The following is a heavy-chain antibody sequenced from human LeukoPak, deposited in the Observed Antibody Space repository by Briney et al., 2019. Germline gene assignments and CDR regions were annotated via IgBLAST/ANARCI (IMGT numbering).Heavy chain of an antibody. J-gene: IGHJ6*02. Sequence: GASVKVSCKASGYTFTGYYMHWVRQAPAQGLEWMGWVNANSGGTNYAQKFQGRVTMTRDTSISTAYMELSRLRSDDTAVYYCASEVVPAATRYYYGMDVWGQGTRSPSP. V-gene: IGHV1-2*02. D-gene: IGHD2-2*01. CDR3: ASEVVPAATRYYYGMDV. CDR2: VNANSGGT. CDR1: GYTFTGYY.